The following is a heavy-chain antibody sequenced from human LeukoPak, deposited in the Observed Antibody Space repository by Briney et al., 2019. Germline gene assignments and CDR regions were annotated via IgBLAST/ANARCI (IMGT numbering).Heavy chain of an antibody. CDR1: GGTFSGYA. J-gene: IGHJ6*02. D-gene: IGHD6-13*01. CDR2: IIPILGIA. Sequence: GPSVKVSGRASGGTFSGYAISGGGQAPGQGLEGMGRIIPILGIANYAQKFQGRVTITADKSTSTAYMELSSLRSEDTAVYYCARDPGAGTYYYYGMDVWGQGTTVTVSS. V-gene: IGHV1-69*04. CDR3: ARDPGAGTYYYYGMDV.